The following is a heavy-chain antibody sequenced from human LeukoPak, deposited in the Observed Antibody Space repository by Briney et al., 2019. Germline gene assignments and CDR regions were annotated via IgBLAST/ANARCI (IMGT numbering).Heavy chain of an antibody. CDR1: GGSITSGSYY. Sequence: SETLSLTCTVSGGSITSGSYYWSWIRQPAGKGLEWIGRIYASGSTNYTPSLKSRVTMSVDTSKNQFSLKLSSVTAADTAVYYCARALTSSWYGRPGYMDVWGKGTTVTVSS. V-gene: IGHV4-61*10. CDR2: IYASGST. J-gene: IGHJ6*03. CDR3: ARALTSSWYGRPGYMDV. D-gene: IGHD6-13*01.